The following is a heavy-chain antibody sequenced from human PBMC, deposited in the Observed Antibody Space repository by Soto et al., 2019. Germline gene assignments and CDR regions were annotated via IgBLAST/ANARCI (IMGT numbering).Heavy chain of an antibody. CDR3: ARNGPTYYYYGMDV. D-gene: IGHD1-1*01. CDR1: GFTFSSYA. V-gene: IGHV3-30-3*01. Sequence: QVQLVESGGGVVQPGRSLRLSCAASGFTFSSYAMHWVRQAPGKGLEWVAVISYDGSNKYYADSVKGRFTISRDNSKNTLYLQMNSLRAEDTAVYYCARNGPTYYYYGMDVWGQGTTVTVSS. J-gene: IGHJ6*02. CDR2: ISYDGSNK.